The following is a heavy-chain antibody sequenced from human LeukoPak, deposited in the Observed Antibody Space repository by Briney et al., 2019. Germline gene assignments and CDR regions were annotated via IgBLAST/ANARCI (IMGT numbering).Heavy chain of an antibody. CDR2: INPSGGST. V-gene: IGHV1-46*01. J-gene: IGHJ5*02. D-gene: IGHD1-26*01. CDR3: AKDYEPLVGVHRWGDWFDP. CDR1: GYTFTSYY. Sequence: ASVKVSCKASGYTFTSYYMHWVRQAPGQGLEWMGIINPSGGSTSYAQKFQGRVTMTRDTSASTAYMELNSLRAEDTAVYYCAKDYEPLVGVHRWGDWFDPWGQGTLVTVSS.